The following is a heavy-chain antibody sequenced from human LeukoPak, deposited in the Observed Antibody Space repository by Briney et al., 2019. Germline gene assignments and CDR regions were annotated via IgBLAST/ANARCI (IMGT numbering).Heavy chain of an antibody. J-gene: IGHJ6*02. D-gene: IGHD5-24*01. V-gene: IGHV3-9*01. CDR3: ARMAYYYGMDV. Sequence: PGGSLRLSCAASGFTFSSYAMSWVRQAPGKGLEWVSGISWNSGSIGYADSVKGRFTISRDNAKNSLYLQMNSLRAEDTALYYCARMAYYYGMDVWGQGTTVTVSS. CDR2: ISWNSGSI. CDR1: GFTFSSYA.